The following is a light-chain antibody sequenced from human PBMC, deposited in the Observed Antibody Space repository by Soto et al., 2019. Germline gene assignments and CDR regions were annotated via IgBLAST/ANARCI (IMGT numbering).Light chain of an antibody. CDR3: QQYGSSRIT. V-gene: IGKV3-20*01. CDR1: QIVTSSQ. Sequence: EIGLTLSPGTLSLSPEEGVTLSCRAGQIVTSSQLAWYQQKPGQAPRLLVFGASSRATGIPDRFSGSGSGTDFTLTISRLEPEDFAVYYCQQYGSSRITFGQGTRLEIK. J-gene: IGKJ5*01. CDR2: GAS.